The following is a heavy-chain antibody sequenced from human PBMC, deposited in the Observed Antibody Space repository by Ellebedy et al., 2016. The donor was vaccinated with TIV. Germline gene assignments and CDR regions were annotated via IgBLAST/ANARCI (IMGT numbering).Heavy chain of an antibody. CDR1: GGSFSGYY. Sequence: SETLSLXCAVYGGSFSGYYWSWIRQPPGKGLEWIGEINHSGSTNYNPSLKSRVTISVDTSKNQFSLKLSSVTAADTAVYYCARVGYDSSGYYYWGQGTLVTVSS. J-gene: IGHJ4*02. V-gene: IGHV4-34*01. CDR3: ARVGYDSSGYYY. CDR2: INHSGST. D-gene: IGHD3-22*01.